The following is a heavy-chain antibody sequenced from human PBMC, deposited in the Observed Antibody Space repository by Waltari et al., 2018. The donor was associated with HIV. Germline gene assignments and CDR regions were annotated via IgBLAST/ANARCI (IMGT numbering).Heavy chain of an antibody. J-gene: IGHJ4*02. Sequence: QVQLVQSGAEMKKPGASVMVSCKASGYTFTGYYMHWVRQAPGQGLEWRGSINPPSGDTNCAQKFQGRVTLTRDTSISTAYMELSRLRHDDTAVYYCARPAEDYYDSSGYVYWGQGTLVTVSS. V-gene: IGHV1-2*02. CDR3: ARPAEDYYDSSGYVY. CDR1: GYTFTGYY. D-gene: IGHD3-22*01. CDR2: INPPSGDT.